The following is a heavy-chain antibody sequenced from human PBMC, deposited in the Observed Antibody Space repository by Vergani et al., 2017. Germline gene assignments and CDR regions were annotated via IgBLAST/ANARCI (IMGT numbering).Heavy chain of an antibody. J-gene: IGHJ4*02. CDR3: ASRNYDFWSGYIDY. CDR1: GGSFSGYY. CDR2: IYYSGST. Sequence: QVQLQQWGAGLLKPSETLSLTCAVYGGSFSGYYWSWIRQPPGKGLEWIGSIYYSGSTYYNPSLKSRVTISVDTSKNQFSLKLSSVTAADTAVYYCASRNYDFWSGYIDYWGQGTLVTVSS. D-gene: IGHD3-3*01. V-gene: IGHV4-34*01.